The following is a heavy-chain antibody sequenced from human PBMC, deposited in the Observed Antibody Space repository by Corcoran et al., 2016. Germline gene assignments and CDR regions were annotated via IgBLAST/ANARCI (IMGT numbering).Heavy chain of an antibody. D-gene: IGHD2-2*01. CDR3: ARGIGPAAEGWFDP. CDR1: GYTFTSYD. J-gene: IGHJ5*02. V-gene: IGHV1-8*01. Sequence: QVQLVQSGAEVKKPGASVKVSCKASGYTFTSYDINWVRQATGQGLEWMGWMNPNSGNTGYAQRFQGRVTMTRNTSISTAYMELRSLRSEDTAVYYWARGIGPAAEGWFDPCGQGTLVTVSS. CDR2: MNPNSGNT.